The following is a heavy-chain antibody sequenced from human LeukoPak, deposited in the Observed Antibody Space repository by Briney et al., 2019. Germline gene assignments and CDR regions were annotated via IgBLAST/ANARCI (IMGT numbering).Heavy chain of an antibody. CDR1: GFSFSGYG. CDR2: IWYVGSNK. V-gene: IGHV3-33*01. D-gene: IGHD5-12*01. J-gene: IGHJ4*02. CDR3: ASHGGL. Sequence: GGSLRLSCAASGFSFSGYGMHWVRQAPGKGLEWVAVIWYVGSNKNYADSVKGRFTISRDNSKNMLYLQMNSLRVEDTALYYCASHGGLWGQGTLVTVSS.